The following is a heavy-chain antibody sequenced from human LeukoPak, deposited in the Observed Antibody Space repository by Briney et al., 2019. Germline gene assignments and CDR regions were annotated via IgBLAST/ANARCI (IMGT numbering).Heavy chain of an antibody. CDR1: GFTFSNAW. D-gene: IGHD3-22*01. J-gene: IGHJ4*02. CDR3: TTGLNYYDSSEDY. CDR2: IKSKTDGGTT. V-gene: IGHV3-15*01. Sequence: GGSLRLSCAASGFTFSNAWMSWVRQAPGKGLEWVGRIKSKTDGGTTDYAAPVKGRFTISRDDSKNTLYLQMNSLKTEDRAVYYCTTGLNYYDSSEDYWSQGTLVTVSS.